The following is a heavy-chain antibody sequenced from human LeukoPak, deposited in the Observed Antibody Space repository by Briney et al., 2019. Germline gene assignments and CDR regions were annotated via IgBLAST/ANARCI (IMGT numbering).Heavy chain of an antibody. D-gene: IGHD4-11*01. CDR1: GFTFSSYA. CDR3: ARELLYSRYRNYPAFDY. CDR2: ISGSGAYT. V-gene: IGHV3-23*01. Sequence: HPGGSLRLSCAASGFTFSSYAMNWVRQAPGKGLEWVSAISGSGAYTYYADSVKGRFTISRDNSKNTLFLQMNSLRAEDTALYYCARELLYSRYRNYPAFDYWGQGTLVTVSS. J-gene: IGHJ4*02.